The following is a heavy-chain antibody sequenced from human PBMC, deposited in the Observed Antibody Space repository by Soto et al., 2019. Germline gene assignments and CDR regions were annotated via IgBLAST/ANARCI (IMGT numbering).Heavy chain of an antibody. CDR1: GFTFSTYA. D-gene: IGHD3-3*01. CDR2: IRASDGST. V-gene: IGHV3-23*01. J-gene: IGHJ4*02. Sequence: DVQLLESGGGLVQPGGSLRLSCAASGFTFSTYAMNWVRQAPGKGLEWVSGIRASDGSTFYADSVKGRFTISRDTSKNTLSLQMNSLRADDTAVYHCAKLEEASGLLTNYIDYWGQGTLVTVSS. CDR3: AKLEEASGLLTNYIDY.